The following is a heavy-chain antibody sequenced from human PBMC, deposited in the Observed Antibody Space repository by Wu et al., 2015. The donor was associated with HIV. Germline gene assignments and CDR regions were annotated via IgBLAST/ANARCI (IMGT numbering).Heavy chain of an antibody. V-gene: IGHV1-2*02. CDR2: IQPNSGVT. D-gene: IGHD5-24*01. J-gene: IGHJ4*02. CDR1: RYTFIGYY. CDR3: TERLRE. Sequence: QVQLVHSGAEVKKPGASVKVSCEASRYTFIGYYIHWVRQAPGQGLEWMGWIQPNSGVTKNAQTFRGRLTMTRDTSINTVYMELSRLRFDDTALYYCTERLREWGQGSLVTVSS.